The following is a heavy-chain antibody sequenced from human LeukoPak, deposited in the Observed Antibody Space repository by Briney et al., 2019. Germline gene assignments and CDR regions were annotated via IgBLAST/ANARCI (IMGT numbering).Heavy chain of an antibody. V-gene: IGHV1-69*05. CDR1: GDTFSTYA. D-gene: IGHD5-24*01. CDR2: IIPIFGTP. CDR3: ARGLKPHVVLNGYDL. J-gene: IGHJ5*02. Sequence: ASVKVSCKASGDTFSTYAFSWVRQPPGQGLDWMGGIIPIFGTPHYAQKFQGRLTITTDESATTAFMELTSLTSEDTAVYYCARGLKPHVVLNGYDLWGQGTLVTVSS.